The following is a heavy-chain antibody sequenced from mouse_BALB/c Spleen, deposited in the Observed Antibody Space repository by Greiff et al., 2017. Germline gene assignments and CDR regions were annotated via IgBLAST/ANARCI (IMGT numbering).Heavy chain of an antibody. D-gene: IGHD2-2*01. Sequence: VQLQESGPGLVQPSQSLSITCTVSGFSLTSYGVHWVRQSPGKGLEWLGVIWSGGSTDYNAAFISRLSISKDNSKSQVFFKMNSLQANDTAIYYCARNPYGYRLYYAMDYWGQGTSVTVSS. CDR3: ARNPYGYRLYYAMDY. V-gene: IGHV2-2*02. CDR1: GFSLTSYG. J-gene: IGHJ4*01. CDR2: IWSGGST.